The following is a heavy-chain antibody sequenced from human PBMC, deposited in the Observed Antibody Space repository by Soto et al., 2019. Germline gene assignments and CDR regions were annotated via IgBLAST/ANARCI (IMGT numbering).Heavy chain of an antibody. CDR2: LYSAGNA. J-gene: IGHJ4*02. D-gene: IGHD6-19*01. CDR1: GLTLRGNY. CDR3: ARDKGGGWYYFDS. V-gene: IGHV3-53*01. Sequence: GALLPAGSASGLTLRGNYMTWVRQAPGKGLEWVSVLYSAGNAYYADSVQGRFTISRDDSKNTLYLQMNRLRAEDTAVYYCARDKGGGWYYFDSWGQGTPVTVSS.